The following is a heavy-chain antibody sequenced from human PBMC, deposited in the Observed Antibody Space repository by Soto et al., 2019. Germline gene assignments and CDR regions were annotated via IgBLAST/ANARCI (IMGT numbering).Heavy chain of an antibody. D-gene: IGHD7-27*01. CDR1: GFTFDTYG. V-gene: IGHV3-30*03. Sequence: QVQLVESGGGVVQPGRSLSLSCAASGFTFDTYGMHWVRQAPGKGLEWLAVTSWDEGSKYYADSVKGRFTISRDNSKNTLYLQMDSLRPEDTAIYFCAREGTGGDYWCDHWGQGTLVTVSS. J-gene: IGHJ5*02. CDR2: TSWDEGSK. CDR3: AREGTGGDYWCDH.